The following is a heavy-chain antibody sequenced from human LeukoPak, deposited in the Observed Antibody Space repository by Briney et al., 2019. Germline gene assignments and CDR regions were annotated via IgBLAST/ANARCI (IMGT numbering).Heavy chain of an antibody. CDR3: ARGAVSDYRNYGEVFDY. J-gene: IGHJ4*02. CDR2: IKQDGSEK. CDR1: GFTFSSYW. Sequence: GGSLRLSCAASGFTFSSYWMSWVRQAPGKGLEWVANIKQDGSEKYYVDSVKGRFTISRDNAKNSLYLQMNSLRAEDTAVYYCARGAVSDYRNYGEVFDYWGQGTLVTVSS. V-gene: IGHV3-7*01. D-gene: IGHD4-11*01.